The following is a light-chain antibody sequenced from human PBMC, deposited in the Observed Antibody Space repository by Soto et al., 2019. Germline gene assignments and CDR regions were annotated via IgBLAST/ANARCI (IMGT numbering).Light chain of an antibody. V-gene: IGLV2-23*02. CDR3: CSYAGSSTYV. CDR2: EVS. CDR1: SSDVGSYNL. Sequence: QSALTQPASVSGSPGQSITISCTGISSDVGSYNLVSWYQQHPGKAPKLMIYEVSKRPSGVSNRFSGSKSGITASLTISGFQAEDEADYYCCSYAGSSTYVFGTGTKVTVL. J-gene: IGLJ1*01.